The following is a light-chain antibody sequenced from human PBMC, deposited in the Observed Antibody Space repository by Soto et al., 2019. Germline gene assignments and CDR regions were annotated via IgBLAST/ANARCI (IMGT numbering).Light chain of an antibody. V-gene: IGLV3-21*02. J-gene: IGLJ1*01. CDR1: QVGSKN. Sequence: SYELTQPPSVSVAPGQTAKITCGGDQVGSKNVHWYKQRPGHAPVAVVFDATDRPSGVPDRISASRSGDTATLTLSRVDAGDEADYYWQVWASTAEFFVFGSGTKVIVL. CDR2: DAT. CDR3: QVWASTAEFFV.